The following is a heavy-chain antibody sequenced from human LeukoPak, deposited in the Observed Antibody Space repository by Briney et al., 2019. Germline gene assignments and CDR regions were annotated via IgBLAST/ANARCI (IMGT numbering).Heavy chain of an antibody. V-gene: IGHV4-34*01. CDR2: INHSGST. CDR1: GGSFSGYY. CDR3: ARIPSGIAAAGTSAKRDY. J-gene: IGHJ4*02. D-gene: IGHD6-13*01. Sequence: SETLSLTFAVYGGSFSGYYWSGIRQPPGKGLEGIGEINHSGSTNYNPSLKSRVTISVDTSKNQFSLKLSSVTAADTAVYYCARIPSGIAAAGTSAKRDYWGQGTLVTVSS.